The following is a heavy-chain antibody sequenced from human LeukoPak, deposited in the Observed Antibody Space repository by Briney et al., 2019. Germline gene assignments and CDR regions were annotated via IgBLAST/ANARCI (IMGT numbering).Heavy chain of an antibody. J-gene: IGHJ6*02. V-gene: IGHV3-30*03. CDR1: GFIFSNSG. D-gene: IGHD3-16*01. CDR3: ARFWDYYGMDV. CDR2: ISYDDNYK. Sequence: QPGRSLRLSCTASGFIFSNSGMHWVRQAPGKGLEWVAVISYDDNYKYYVDSVKGRFTISRDNSKNKLSLQMNSLRSEDSAIYYCARFWDYYGMDVWGQGTTVIVSS.